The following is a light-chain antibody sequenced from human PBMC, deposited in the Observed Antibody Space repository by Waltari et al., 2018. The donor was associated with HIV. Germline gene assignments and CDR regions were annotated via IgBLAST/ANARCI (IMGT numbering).Light chain of an antibody. V-gene: IGLV1-44*01. Sequence: QSVLTQPPSASATPGQRVTISCSGNSSNIGSNTVNWYLQLPGTAPKLLIYSNSQRPSGVLARFSDSKSGTSASLAISGLQSEDEAHYYCASWDDSLNGLYVFGPGTKVTVL. CDR1: SSNIGSNT. CDR3: ASWDDSLNGLYV. CDR2: SNS. J-gene: IGLJ1*01.